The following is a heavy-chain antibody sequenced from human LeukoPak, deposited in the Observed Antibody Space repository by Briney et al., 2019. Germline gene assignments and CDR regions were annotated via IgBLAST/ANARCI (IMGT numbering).Heavy chain of an antibody. CDR1: GYTLTSYA. Sequence: ASVKVSCKASGYTLTSYAMHWVRQAPGQRLEWMGWINAGNGNTKYSQKFQGRVTITRDTSASTAYMELSSLRSEDTAVYYCAREGGLYDILTSFDCWGQGTLVTVSS. J-gene: IGHJ4*02. V-gene: IGHV1-3*01. CDR3: AREGGLYDILTSFDC. D-gene: IGHD3-9*01. CDR2: INAGNGNT.